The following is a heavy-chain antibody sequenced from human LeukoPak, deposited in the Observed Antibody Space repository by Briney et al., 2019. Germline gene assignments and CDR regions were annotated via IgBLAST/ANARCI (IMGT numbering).Heavy chain of an antibody. CDR3: AREAYSSGWYTPYYFDY. CDR1: GGSISSYY. CDR2: IYYSGST. J-gene: IGHJ4*02. Sequence: SETLSLTCTVSGGSISSYYWSWIRKPPGKGLEWIGYIYYSGSTKYNTSLKSRVTISVDTSKNQFSLKLSSVTAADTAVYSCAREAYSSGWYTPYYFDYWGQGTLVTVSS. D-gene: IGHD6-19*01. V-gene: IGHV4-59*01.